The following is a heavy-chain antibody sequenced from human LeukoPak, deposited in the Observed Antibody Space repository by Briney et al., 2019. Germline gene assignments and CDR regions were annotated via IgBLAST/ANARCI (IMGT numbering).Heavy chain of an antibody. CDR3: AKEWGSGYYNLGAPFDY. V-gene: IGHV3-23*01. J-gene: IGHJ4*02. Sequence: GGSLRLSCAASGFTFSSYAMSWVRQAPGKGLEWVSAISGSGGSTYYADSVKGRFTISRDNSKNTLYLQMNSLRAEDTAVYYCAKEWGSGYYNLGAPFDYWGQGTLVTVSS. D-gene: IGHD3-9*01. CDR2: ISGSGGST. CDR1: GFTFSSYA.